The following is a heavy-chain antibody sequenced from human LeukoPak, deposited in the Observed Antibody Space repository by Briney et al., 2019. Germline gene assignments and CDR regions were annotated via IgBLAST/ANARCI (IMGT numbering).Heavy chain of an antibody. D-gene: IGHD4-17*01. V-gene: IGHV3-23*01. CDR1: GFTFSSFV. CDR3: TKDPNGDYVGAFDP. J-gene: IGHJ5*02. Sequence: GGSLRLSCAASGFTFSSFVMTWVRQAPGKGLEWVSSITGNHGPTYNTDSVKGRFTISRDNSQNTLYLQMNSLRAEDAAVYYCTKDPNGDYVGAFDPWGQGTLVTVSS. CDR2: ITGNHGPT.